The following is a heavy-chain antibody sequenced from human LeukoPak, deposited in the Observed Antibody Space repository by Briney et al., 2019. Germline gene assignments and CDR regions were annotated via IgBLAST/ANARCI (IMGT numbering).Heavy chain of an antibody. V-gene: IGHV3-21*01. D-gene: IGHD1-1*01. CDR1: GFTFSYYS. CDR2: ISSRSNDI. Sequence: GGSLKLSCAASGFTFSYYSLNWVRQAPGKGLEWVSSISSRSNDIYYADSVKGRFTISRDNAKNSLYLQMNSLRVEDTAVYYCARCTTGRTFGSLREIKRSREIDYWGQGTLVTVSS. CDR3: ARCTTGRTFGSLREIKRSREIDY. J-gene: IGHJ4*02.